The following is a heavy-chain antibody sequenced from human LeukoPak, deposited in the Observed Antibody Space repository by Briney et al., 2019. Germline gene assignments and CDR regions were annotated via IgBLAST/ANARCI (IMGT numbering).Heavy chain of an antibody. D-gene: IGHD4-23*01. CDR1: GFIFSDYY. Sequence: GGSLRLSCAASGFIFSDYYTSWIRQAPGKGLEWVSYLSTSGDIMYYAGSVKGRFTISRDNAKNSLYLEMDSLRAEDTAVYYCARGHYGGNPADAFDIWGQGTMVTVS. J-gene: IGHJ3*02. CDR3: ARGHYGGNPADAFDI. V-gene: IGHV3-11*01. CDR2: LSTSGDIM.